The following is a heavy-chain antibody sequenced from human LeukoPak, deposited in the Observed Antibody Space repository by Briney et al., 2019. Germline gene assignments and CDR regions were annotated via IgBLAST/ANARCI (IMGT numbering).Heavy chain of an antibody. CDR3: ARVRTGVGAAVWYYFDY. Sequence: SVKVSCKASGGTFSSYAISWVRQAPGQGLEWMGGIIPIFGTANYAQRFQGRVTITTDESTSTAYMELSSLRSEDTAVYYCARVRTGVGAAVWYYFDYWGQGTLVTVPS. CDR1: GGTFSSYA. V-gene: IGHV1-69*05. J-gene: IGHJ4*02. D-gene: IGHD1-26*01. CDR2: IIPIFGTA.